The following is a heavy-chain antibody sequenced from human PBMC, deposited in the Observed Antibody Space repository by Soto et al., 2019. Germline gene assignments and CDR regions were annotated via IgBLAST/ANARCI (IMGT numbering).Heavy chain of an antibody. CDR3: ARGIALKDPSSFRPQPPFFSP. D-gene: IGHD1-1*01. V-gene: IGHV5-51*01. CDR2: IYPGDSDT. Sequence: GESLKISCKASGYNFATYWIGWVRLMPGKGLEWMGIIYPGDSDTRYSPSFEGQVTISADKSINTAYLQWSSLKASDTAMYYCARGIALKDPSSFRPQPPFFSPWGQGTLVTVSS. J-gene: IGHJ5*02. CDR1: GYNFATYW.